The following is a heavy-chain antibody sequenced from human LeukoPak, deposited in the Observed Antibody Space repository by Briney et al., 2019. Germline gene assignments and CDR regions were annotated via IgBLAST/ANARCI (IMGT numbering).Heavy chain of an antibody. D-gene: IGHD2-8*01. CDR2: IWYDGSNK. CDR3: ARDTDVGYCTNGVCYTFDY. CDR1: GFTFSSYG. V-gene: IGHV3-33*01. Sequence: PGGSLRLSCAASGFTFSSYGMHWVRQAPGKGLEWVAVIWYDGSNKYYADSVKGRFTISRDNSKNTLYLQMNSLRAEDTAVYYCARDTDVGYCTNGVCYTFDYWGQGTLVTVSS. J-gene: IGHJ4*02.